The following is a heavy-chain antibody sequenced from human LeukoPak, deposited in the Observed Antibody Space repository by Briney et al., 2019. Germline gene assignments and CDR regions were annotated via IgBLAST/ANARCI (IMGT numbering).Heavy chain of an antibody. CDR2: ISGSGGST. J-gene: IGHJ2*01. Sequence: GGSLRLSCAASGFTFSSYAMSWVRQAPGKGLEWVSAISGSGGSTYYADSVKGRFTISRDNSKNTLYLQMNSLRAEDTAVYYCARGLVTAIPSYWYFDLWGRGTLVTVSS. V-gene: IGHV3-23*01. CDR1: GFTFSSYA. CDR3: ARGLVTAIPSYWYFDL. D-gene: IGHD2-21*02.